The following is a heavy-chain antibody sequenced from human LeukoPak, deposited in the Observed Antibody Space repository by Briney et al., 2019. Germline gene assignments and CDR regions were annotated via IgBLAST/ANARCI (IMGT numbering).Heavy chain of an antibody. Sequence: PGGSLRLSCAASGFTFSPYSMNWVRQAPGKGLEWLSYINSGSNTIYYADSVKGRFTISRDNAKNSLYLQMNSLRAEDTAVYYCATDQVNSWARFDYWSQGTLVTVSS. D-gene: IGHD2-21*01. J-gene: IGHJ4*02. V-gene: IGHV3-48*01. CDR3: ATDQVNSWARFDY. CDR1: GFTFSPYS. CDR2: INSGSNTI.